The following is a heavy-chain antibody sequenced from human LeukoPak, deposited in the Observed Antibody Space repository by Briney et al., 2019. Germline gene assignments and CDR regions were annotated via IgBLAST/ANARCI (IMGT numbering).Heavy chain of an antibody. Sequence: SETLSLTCTVSGVSISSYYWSWIRQPPGKGLEWIGYIYYSGSTNYNPSLKSRVTISVDTSKNQFSLKLSSVTAADTAVYYCARHGRYVYGMDVWGQGTTVTVSS. J-gene: IGHJ6*02. CDR3: ARHGRYVYGMDV. CDR1: GVSISSYY. CDR2: IYYSGST. D-gene: IGHD1-1*01. V-gene: IGHV4-59*08.